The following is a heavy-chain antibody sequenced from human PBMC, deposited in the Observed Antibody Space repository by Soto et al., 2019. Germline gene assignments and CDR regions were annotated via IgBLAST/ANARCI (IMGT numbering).Heavy chain of an antibody. Sequence: SETLSLTCAVYGGSFIGYYWSWIRQPPGKGLEWIGDINHRGSTNYNPSLKSRVTISVDTSKNKFSLKLSSVTAADTAVDYCARWVHGGNSPGDYFDYWGQGTLVTVSS. V-gene: IGHV4-34*01. CDR1: GGSFIGYY. D-gene: IGHD2-21*02. J-gene: IGHJ4*02. CDR3: ARWVHGGNSPGDYFDY. CDR2: INHRGST.